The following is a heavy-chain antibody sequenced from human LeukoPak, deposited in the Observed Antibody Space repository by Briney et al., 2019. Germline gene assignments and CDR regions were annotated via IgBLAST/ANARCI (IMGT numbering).Heavy chain of an antibody. V-gene: IGHV3-7*05. J-gene: IGHJ3*02. CDR3: ARTLRLKTPRAFDI. Sequence: GGSLRLSCVVSGFTFSSYWMNWIRQAPGKGLEWVANIHEDGGDKYYVDSVKGRFTISRDNAKNSLYLQMNSLRAEDTAIYYCARTLRLKTPRAFDIWGQGTIVTVSS. CDR2: IHEDGGDK. D-gene: IGHD3-3*01. CDR1: GFTFSSYW.